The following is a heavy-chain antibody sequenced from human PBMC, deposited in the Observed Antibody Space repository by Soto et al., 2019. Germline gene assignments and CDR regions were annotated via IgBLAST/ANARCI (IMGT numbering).Heavy chain of an antibody. CDR1: GGSISSSSYY. V-gene: IGHV4-39*01. J-gene: IGHJ6*02. Sequence: PSETLSLTCTVSGGSISSSSYYWGWIRQPPGKGLEWIGSIYYSGSTYYNPSLKSRVTISVDTSKNQFSLKLSSVTAADTAVYYCVGGNEYYYYYRMDVWGQGTTVTVSS. CDR2: IYYSGST. CDR3: VGGNEYYYYYRMDV. D-gene: IGHD1-1*01.